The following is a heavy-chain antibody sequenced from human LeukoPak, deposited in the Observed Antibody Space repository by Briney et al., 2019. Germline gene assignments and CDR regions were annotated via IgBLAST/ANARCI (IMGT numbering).Heavy chain of an antibody. CDR3: AKDRYSFSSGYLSDS. D-gene: IGHD3-22*01. J-gene: IGHJ4*02. Sequence: GGSLRLSCVASGLNFNEYAMAWVRQAPGKRPQWVSSIVGSGDSSVYADSVKGRFTISRDNSKHTLYLQMNSLRVEDAAVYFCAKDRYSFSSGYLSDSWGQGTLVTVSS. CDR2: IVGSGDSS. V-gene: IGHV3-23*01. CDR1: GLNFNEYA.